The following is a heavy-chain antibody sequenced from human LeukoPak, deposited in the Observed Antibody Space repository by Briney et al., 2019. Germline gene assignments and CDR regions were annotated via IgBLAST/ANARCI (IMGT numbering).Heavy chain of an antibody. D-gene: IGHD2-2*02. Sequence: GASVKVSCKASGYTFTGYYMHWVRQAPGQGLEWMGWINPNSGSTNYAQKFQGRVTMTRDTSISTAYMELSRLRSDDTAVYYCARAVWVVPAAIHVDNWFDPWGQGTLVTVSS. CDR3: ARAVWVVPAAIHVDNWFDP. J-gene: IGHJ5*02. CDR2: INPNSGST. CDR1: GYTFTGYY. V-gene: IGHV1-2*02.